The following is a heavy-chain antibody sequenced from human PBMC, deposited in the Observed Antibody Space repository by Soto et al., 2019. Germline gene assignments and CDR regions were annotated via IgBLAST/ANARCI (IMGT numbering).Heavy chain of an antibody. CDR2: IYHSGST. V-gene: IGHV4-4*02. Sequence: SETLSLTCAISSGSICSSNWWRWVRQPPGKGLVWIGEIYHSGSTNYNPSLKSRVTISVDQSKNQFSLKLSSVTAADTAVYYCARTYYYFWSGQNHRNNWFDPWGQGTLVTVSS. D-gene: IGHD3-3*01. J-gene: IGHJ5*02. CDR1: SGSICSSNW. CDR3: ARTYYYFWSGQNHRNNWFDP.